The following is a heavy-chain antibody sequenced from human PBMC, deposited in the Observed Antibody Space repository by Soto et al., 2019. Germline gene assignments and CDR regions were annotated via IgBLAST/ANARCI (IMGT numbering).Heavy chain of an antibody. V-gene: IGHV4-31*02. D-gene: IGHD3-10*01. CDR3: ARRGIHYYYCMDV. Sequence: PGKGLEWIGYIYYSGSTYYNPSLKSRVTISVDTSKNQFSLKLSSVTAADTAVYYCARRGIHYYYCMDVWGKGTTVTVSS. J-gene: IGHJ6*03. CDR2: IYYSGST.